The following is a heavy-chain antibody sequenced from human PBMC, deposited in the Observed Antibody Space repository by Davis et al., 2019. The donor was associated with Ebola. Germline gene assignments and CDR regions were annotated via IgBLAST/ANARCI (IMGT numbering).Heavy chain of an antibody. V-gene: IGHV4-59*01. CDR2: IYYSGST. D-gene: IGHD3-3*01. J-gene: IGHJ5*02. CDR1: GGSFTDYF. CDR3: ARVDYDFWSGYNWFDP. Sequence: SETLSLTCAVYGGSFTDYFWSWIRQPPGKGLEWIGYIYYSGSTNYNPSLKSRVTISVDTSKNQFSLKLSSVTAADTAVYYCARVDYDFWSGYNWFDPWGQGTLVTVSS.